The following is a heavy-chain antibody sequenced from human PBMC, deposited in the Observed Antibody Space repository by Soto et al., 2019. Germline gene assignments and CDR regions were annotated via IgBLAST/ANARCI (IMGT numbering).Heavy chain of an antibody. CDR1: GGSISSSSYY. D-gene: IGHD6-19*01. CDR2: IYYSGST. J-gene: IGHJ5*02. V-gene: IGHV4-39*01. CDR3: ASQWLVRFDP. Sequence: PSETLSLTCTGSGGSISSSSYYWGWIRQPPGKGLECIGSIYYSGSTYYNTSLKSRVTISVDTSKNQFTLKLSSVTAADTAVYYCASQWLVRFDPWGQGTLVTVSS.